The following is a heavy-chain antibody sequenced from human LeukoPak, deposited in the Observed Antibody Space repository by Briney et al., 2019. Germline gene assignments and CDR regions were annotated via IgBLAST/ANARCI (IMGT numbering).Heavy chain of an antibody. J-gene: IGHJ4*02. CDR1: GFTFGDYA. Sequence: GGSLRPSCTTSGFTFGDYALSWVRQAPGQGLECVGFIRRQTYGGTTQYAASVKGRFTISRDDSKRIAYLHMNSLKPEDTAVYYCTRASDSDGGNYRRYSFGSWGQGTLVTVSS. CDR3: TRASDSDGGNYRRYSFGS. D-gene: IGHD3-16*02. V-gene: IGHV3-49*04. CDR2: IRRQTYGGTT.